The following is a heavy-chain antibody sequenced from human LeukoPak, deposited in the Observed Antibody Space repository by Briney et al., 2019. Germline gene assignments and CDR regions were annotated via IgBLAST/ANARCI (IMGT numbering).Heavy chain of an antibody. CDR1: GGSISSYY. Sequence: SETLSLTCTVSGGSISSYYWSWIRQPPGKGLEWIGYIYYSGSTNYNPSLKSRVTISVDTSKNQFSLKLSSVTAADTAVYYCARMRYGSGSYTYFDYWGQETLVTVSS. V-gene: IGHV4-59*12. J-gene: IGHJ4*02. CDR2: IYYSGST. CDR3: ARMRYGSGSYTYFDY. D-gene: IGHD3-10*01.